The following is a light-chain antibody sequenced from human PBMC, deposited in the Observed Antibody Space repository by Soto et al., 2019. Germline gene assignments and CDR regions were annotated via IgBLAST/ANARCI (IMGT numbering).Light chain of an antibody. Sequence: DIQMTQSPSSLSVSVGDRVTITCQASQDITNYLNWYQQKPGKAPKLLIHDSSNLETGVPSRFSGSGSGTYFSFTISSLQPEDIATYYCQQYDTLPLTFGQGTRLEIK. CDR1: QDITNY. CDR2: DSS. J-gene: IGKJ5*01. CDR3: QQYDTLPLT. V-gene: IGKV1-33*01.